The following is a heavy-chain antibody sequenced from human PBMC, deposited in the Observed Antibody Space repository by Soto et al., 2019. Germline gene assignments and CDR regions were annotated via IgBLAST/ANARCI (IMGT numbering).Heavy chain of an antibody. D-gene: IGHD3-22*01. CDR2: IGGGGATT. CDR3: VFPSSGKYFFDY. V-gene: IGHV3-23*01. Sequence: HPGGSLRLSCAAPGFTFRNFAMNWVRQAPGKGLEWVSAIGGGGATTYYADSMKGRFTVSRDNSKNTLYLQLDSPRAEDTAVYYCVFPSSGKYFFDYWGQGALVTVSS. J-gene: IGHJ4*02. CDR1: GFTFRNFA.